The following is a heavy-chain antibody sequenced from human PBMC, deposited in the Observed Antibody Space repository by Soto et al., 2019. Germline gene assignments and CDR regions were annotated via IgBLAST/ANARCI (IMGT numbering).Heavy chain of an antibody. J-gene: IGHJ6*02. CDR1: GGSISSYY. D-gene: IGHD2-2*01. CDR2: IYYSGST. CDR3: AREGSTGYYYYGMDV. V-gene: IGHV4-59*01. Sequence: SETLSLTCTVSGGSISSYYWSWIRQPPGKGLEWIGYIYYSGSTNYNPSLKSRVTISVDTSKNQFSLRLSSVTAADTAVYYCAREGSTGYYYYGMDVWGQGTTVTVSS.